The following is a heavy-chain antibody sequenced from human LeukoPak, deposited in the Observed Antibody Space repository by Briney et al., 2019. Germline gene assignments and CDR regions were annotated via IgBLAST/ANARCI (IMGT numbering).Heavy chain of an antibody. CDR2: IGFGDDSA. D-gene: IGHD3-9*01. J-gene: IGHJ5*02. CDR3: AKDPTSVGGRHDWLLDS. Sequence: GGSLSLSCAASGFSVSNYYMSWVRQAPGKGLEWVSTIGFGDDSAYYADSVKGRFTISRDNSKNTLYLQMNYLRAEDTAVYYCAKDPTSVGGRHDWLLDSWGQGTLVTVSS. V-gene: IGHV3-23*01. CDR1: GFSVSNYY.